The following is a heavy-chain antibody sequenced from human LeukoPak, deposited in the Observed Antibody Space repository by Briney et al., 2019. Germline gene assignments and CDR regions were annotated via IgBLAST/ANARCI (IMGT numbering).Heavy chain of an antibody. CDR2: ISYDGSNK. V-gene: IGHV3-30*04. CDR1: GFTFSSYA. J-gene: IGHJ6*02. D-gene: IGHD6-6*01. Sequence: GGSLRLSCAASGFTFSSYAMSWVRQAPGKGLEWVAVISYDGSNKYYADSVKGRFTISRDNSKNTLYLQMNSLRAEDTAVYYCARSREPYYYYGMDVWGQGTTVTVSS. CDR3: ARSREPYYYYGMDV.